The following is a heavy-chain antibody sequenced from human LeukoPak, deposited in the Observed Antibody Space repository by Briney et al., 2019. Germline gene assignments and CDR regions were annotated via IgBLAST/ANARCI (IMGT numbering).Heavy chain of an antibody. CDR1: GGSISSSSYY. V-gene: IGHV4-39*07. CDR3: ARGPGPLRYFPLGGSSSPPGFDP. J-gene: IGHJ5*02. CDR2: IYTSGST. Sequence: ASETLSLTCTVSGGSISSSSYYWGWIRQPPGKGLEWIGRIYTSGSTTYNPSLKSRVTISVDTSKNQFSLKLSSVTAADTAVYYCARGPGPLRYFPLGGSSSPPGFDPWGQGTLVTVSS. D-gene: IGHD3-9*01.